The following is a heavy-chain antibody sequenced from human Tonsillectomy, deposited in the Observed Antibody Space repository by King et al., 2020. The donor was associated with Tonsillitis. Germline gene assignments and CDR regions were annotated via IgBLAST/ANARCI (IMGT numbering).Heavy chain of an antibody. CDR2: IRVYTGNT. Sequence: QLVQSGAEVKKPGASVKVSCQASGYTFTSYGITWVRQAPGQGPEWMGWIRVYTGNTDYAQKLQGRVTMTADTSTSTAYMELRSLTSDDTAVYYCARVISGRYRSSFYYWGQGTLLTVSP. CDR1: GYTFTSYG. CDR3: ARVISGRYRSSFYY. V-gene: IGHV1-18*04. J-gene: IGHJ4*02. D-gene: IGHD1-26*01.